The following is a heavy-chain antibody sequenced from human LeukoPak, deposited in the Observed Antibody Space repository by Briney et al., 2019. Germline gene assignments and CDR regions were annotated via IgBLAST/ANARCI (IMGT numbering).Heavy chain of an antibody. J-gene: IGHJ4*02. CDR3: VRVIYDSSAYYYDY. CDR1: GFTFSSYA. Sequence: GRSLRLSCAASGFTFSSYAMHWVRQAPGKGLQYVSAISSNGGSTYYADSLKARFTISRDNSKNTLYLEMSSLRVDDTAVYYCVRVIYDSSAYYYDYWGQGTLVTVSS. D-gene: IGHD3-22*01. CDR2: ISSNGGST. V-gene: IGHV3-64D*09.